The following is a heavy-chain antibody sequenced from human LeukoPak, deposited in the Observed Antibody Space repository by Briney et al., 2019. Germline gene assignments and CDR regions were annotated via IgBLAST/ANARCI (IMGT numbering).Heavy chain of an antibody. CDR2: IYYSGST. CDR1: GGSISNSNYY. Sequence: SETLSLTCTVSGGSISNSNYYWTWIRQHPGKGLEWIGYIYYSGSTYQNPSLERRVTISVDTSKNQFSLNLSSVTAADTAVYYRARDSRGRGYYYYYGMDVWGQGTTVTVSS. CDR3: ARDSRGRGYYYYYGMDV. J-gene: IGHJ6*02. D-gene: IGHD3-22*01. V-gene: IGHV4-31*03.